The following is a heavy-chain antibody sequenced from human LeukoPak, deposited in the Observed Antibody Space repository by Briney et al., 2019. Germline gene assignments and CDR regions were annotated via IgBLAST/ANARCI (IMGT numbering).Heavy chain of an antibody. V-gene: IGHV3-30*02. D-gene: IGHD6-19*01. CDR1: GFTFSSYG. CDR2: IRYDGSNK. CDR3: ARDAAEAGIAVAGDFDC. Sequence: PGGSLRLSCAASGFTFSSYGMHWVRQAPGKGLEWVAFIRYDGSNKYYADSVKGRFTISRDNSKNTLYLQMNSLRAEDTAVYYCARDAAEAGIAVAGDFDCWGQGTLVTVSS. J-gene: IGHJ4*02.